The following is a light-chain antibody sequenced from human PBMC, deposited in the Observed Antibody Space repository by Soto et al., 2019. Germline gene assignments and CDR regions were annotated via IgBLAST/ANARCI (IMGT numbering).Light chain of an antibody. CDR3: QQFNTWPLN. J-gene: IGKJ4*01. Sequence: IGMTQSPSTLSMSPGERATLSCRASQSIASNLDWYQQKPGQPPRLLIFSASTRATGTPARFSASEYGTEFPLTSSGLQAEEFVVYYCQQFNTWPLNFGGGNKVDI. CDR1: QSIASN. V-gene: IGKV3-15*01. CDR2: SAS.